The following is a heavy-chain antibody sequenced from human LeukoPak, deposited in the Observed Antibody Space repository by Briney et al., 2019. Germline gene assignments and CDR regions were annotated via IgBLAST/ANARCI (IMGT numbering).Heavy chain of an antibody. J-gene: IGHJ4*02. CDR2: ISASGGDT. CDR3: AKDAAGPEY. CDR1: GFTFSSYS. Sequence: PGGSLRLSCVASGFTFSSYSMNWVRQAPGKGLDWVSGISASGGDTWYPDSVKGRFTISRDNSKNTLFLQMSSLRVEDTAMYYCAKDAAGPEYWGQGTLVTVSS. V-gene: IGHV3-23*01. D-gene: IGHD6-13*01.